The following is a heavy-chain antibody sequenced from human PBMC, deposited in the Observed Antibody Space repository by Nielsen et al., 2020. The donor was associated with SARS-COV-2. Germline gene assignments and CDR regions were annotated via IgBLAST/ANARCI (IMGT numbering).Heavy chain of an antibody. D-gene: IGHD2-15*01. J-gene: IGHJ4*02. Sequence: GESLKISCAASGFTFSTYNMNWVRQAPGKGLEWVSSISSSSSFIYYADSVKGRFTISRENAKNSLYLQMTSLRAEDTAVYYCARDGPPYCSGGSCYSSELDYWGQGTLVTVSS. CDR1: GFTFSTYN. V-gene: IGHV3-21*01. CDR3: ARDGPPYCSGGSCYSSELDY. CDR2: ISSSSSFI.